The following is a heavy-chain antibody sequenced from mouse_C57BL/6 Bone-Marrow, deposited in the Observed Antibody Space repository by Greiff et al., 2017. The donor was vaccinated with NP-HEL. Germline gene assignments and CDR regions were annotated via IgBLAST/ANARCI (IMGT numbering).Heavy chain of an antibody. Sequence: QVQLQQPGAELVMPGASVKLSCKASGYTFTSYWMHWVKQRPGQGLEWIGEIDPSDSYTNHNQKVKGKPTLTLDKSSSTTYMKLSRLTAEESAIYCYAHVGCRGNRASVTVSTESPSFADV. CDR3: AHVGCRGNRASVTVSTESPSFADV. CDR1: GYTFTSYW. CDR2: IDPSDSYT. D-gene: IGHD2-1*01. J-gene: IGHJ1*01. V-gene: IGHV1-69*01.